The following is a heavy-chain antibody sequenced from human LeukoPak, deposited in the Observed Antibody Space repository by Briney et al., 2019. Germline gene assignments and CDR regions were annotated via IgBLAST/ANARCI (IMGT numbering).Heavy chain of an antibody. D-gene: IGHD1-26*01. V-gene: IGHV3-21*04. CDR1: GFTFSSYS. Sequence: GGSLRLSCAASGFTFSSYSMNWVRQAPGKGLEWVSFIYSGGSTYYADSVKGRFTISRDNAKNSLYLQMNGLRAEDTAVYYCAKDDGGSYYIYYYYMDVWGKGTTVTISS. J-gene: IGHJ6*03. CDR2: IYSGGST. CDR3: AKDDGGSYYIYYYYMDV.